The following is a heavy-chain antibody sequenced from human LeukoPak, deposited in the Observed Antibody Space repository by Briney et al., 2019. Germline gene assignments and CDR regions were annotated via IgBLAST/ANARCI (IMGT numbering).Heavy chain of an antibody. J-gene: IGHJ4*02. CDR3: ARDLDCGGDCSR. Sequence: GGSLRLSCAASGFTFSDYYMSWIRQAPGKRLEWVSYISNSDNTIYYADSVKGRFTISRDNAKNSLYLQMNSLRAEDTAVYYCARDLDCGGDCSRWGQGTLVTVSS. CDR1: GFTFSDYY. CDR2: ISNSDNTI. V-gene: IGHV3-11*04. D-gene: IGHD2-21*02.